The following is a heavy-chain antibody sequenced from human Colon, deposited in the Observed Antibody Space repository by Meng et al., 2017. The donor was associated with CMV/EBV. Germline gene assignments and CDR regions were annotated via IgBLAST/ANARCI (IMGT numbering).Heavy chain of an antibody. CDR1: GFTFSSYG. Sequence: GESLKISCAAPGFTFSSYGMHWVRQAPGKGLEWVAVIWYDGNDKYYADSVKGRFIISRDNSKNTLYLQMNSLRAEDTGVYYCAKDQGGITMIDNWGQGTLVTISS. D-gene: IGHD3-22*01. CDR3: AKDQGGITMIDN. V-gene: IGHV3-33*06. J-gene: IGHJ4*02. CDR2: IWYDGNDK.